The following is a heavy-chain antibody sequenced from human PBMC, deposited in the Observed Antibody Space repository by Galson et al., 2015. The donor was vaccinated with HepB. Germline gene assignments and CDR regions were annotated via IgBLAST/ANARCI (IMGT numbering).Heavy chain of an antibody. CDR3: ASEWTTPSPHHDY. V-gene: IGHV3-30-3*01. CDR2: ISYDGSNK. J-gene: IGHJ4*02. CDR1: GFTFSRYA. Sequence: SLRLSCAASGFTFSRYAMHWVRQAPGKGLEWVAVISYDGSNKYYADSVKGRFTISRDNSKNTLYLQMNSLRAEDTAVYYCASEWTTPSPHHDYWGQGTLVTVSS. D-gene: IGHD4-17*01.